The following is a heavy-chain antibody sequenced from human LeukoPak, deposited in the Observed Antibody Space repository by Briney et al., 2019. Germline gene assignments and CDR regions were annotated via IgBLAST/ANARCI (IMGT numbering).Heavy chain of an antibody. CDR1: GFTFSSYA. CDR3: AKANPTPRGVNFDC. Sequence: PGGSLRLSCAASGFTFSSYAVSWVRQAPGKGLEWLSTINGGGGDTYYADSVTGRFTISSDTSQNTLYLQMNSLKIEDTAVYYCAKANPTPRGVNFDCWGQGTLVTVSS. CDR2: INGGGGDT. J-gene: IGHJ4*02. D-gene: IGHD3-10*01. V-gene: IGHV3-23*01.